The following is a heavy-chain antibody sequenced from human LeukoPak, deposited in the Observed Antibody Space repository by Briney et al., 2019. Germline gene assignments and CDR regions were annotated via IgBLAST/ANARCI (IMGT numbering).Heavy chain of an antibody. V-gene: IGHV3-21*01. Sequence: GGSLRLSCAASGFTFSSYSMNWVRQAPGKGLEWVSSISSSSSYTYYADSVKGRFTISRDNAKNSLYLQMNSLRAEDTAVYYCARDVDSSTSSLNWGQGTLVTVSS. J-gene: IGHJ4*02. D-gene: IGHD2-2*01. CDR3: ARDVDSSTSSLN. CDR1: GFTFSSYS. CDR2: ISSSSSYT.